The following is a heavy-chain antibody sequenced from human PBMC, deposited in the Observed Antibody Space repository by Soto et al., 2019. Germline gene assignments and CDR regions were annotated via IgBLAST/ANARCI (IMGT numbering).Heavy chain of an antibody. CDR2: IWYDGSNK. CDR3: AREDNPLNYYYGMDV. Sequence: QVQLVESGGGVVQPGRSLRLSCAASGFTFSSYGMHWVRQAPGKGLEWVAVIWYDGSNKYYADSVKGRFTISRDNSKNTLYLQMNSLRAEDTAVYYCAREDNPLNYYYGMDVWGQGTTVTVSS. V-gene: IGHV3-33*01. CDR1: GFTFSSYG. D-gene: IGHD1-20*01. J-gene: IGHJ6*02.